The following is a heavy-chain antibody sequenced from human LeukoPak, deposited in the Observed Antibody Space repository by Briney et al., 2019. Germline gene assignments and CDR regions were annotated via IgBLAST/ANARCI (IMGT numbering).Heavy chain of an antibody. D-gene: IGHD5-18*01. Sequence: SESLSLTCTVSAGSTSSYYWSWVRQPPGKGLGRIGYIYYSGSTNSNSPLKSRVTISVDTSKNQFSLKLSSVTAADTAVYYCARGHSYGSFDYWGQGTLVTVSS. CDR2: IYYSGST. V-gene: IGHV4-59*01. CDR3: ARGHSYGSFDY. J-gene: IGHJ4*02. CDR1: AGSTSSYY.